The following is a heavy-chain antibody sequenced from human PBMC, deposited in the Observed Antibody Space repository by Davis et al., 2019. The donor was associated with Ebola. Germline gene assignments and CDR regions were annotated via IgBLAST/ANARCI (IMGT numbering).Heavy chain of an antibody. J-gene: IGHJ3*02. Sequence: SLKISCAASGFIFDDFAMHWVRQAPGKGLEWVSSISWNSVSIGYADSVKGRFTISRDNAKNFVYLQMDSLRTEDTALYFSTKEEYTAFDIWGQGTMVTVSS. V-gene: IGHV3-9*01. CDR2: ISWNSVSI. CDR1: GFIFDDFA. D-gene: IGHD2/OR15-2a*01. CDR3: TKEEYTAFDI.